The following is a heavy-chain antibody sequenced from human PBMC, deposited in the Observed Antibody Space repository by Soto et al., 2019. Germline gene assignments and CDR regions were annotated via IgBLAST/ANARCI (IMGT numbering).Heavy chain of an antibody. D-gene: IGHD2-2*01. CDR2: IYYSGST. J-gene: IGHJ5*02. Sequence: QVQLQESGPGLVKPSQTLSLTCTVSGGSISSGDYYWSWIRQPPGKGLEWIGYIYYSGSTYYNPSLKRRVTISVDTSKNQCSLKLSSVTAADTAVYYCARATIVLVPAAMVSHWFDPWGQGTLVTVSS. V-gene: IGHV4-30-4*01. CDR1: GGSISSGDYY. CDR3: ARATIVLVPAAMVSHWFDP.